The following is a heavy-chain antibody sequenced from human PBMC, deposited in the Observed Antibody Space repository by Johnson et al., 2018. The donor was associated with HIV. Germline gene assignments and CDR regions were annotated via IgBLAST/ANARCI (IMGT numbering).Heavy chain of an antibody. J-gene: IGHJ3*02. V-gene: IGHV3-20*04. CDR1: GFTFDDYG. CDR3: AKVGGYSGYGHLEAFDI. CDR2: INWNGGSA. Sequence: VQLVESGGGVVRPGGSLRLSCAASGFTFDDYGMSWVRQAPGKGLEWVSGINWNGGSAGYTDSVRGRFTISRDSAQNSVFLQMNSLRAEDTALYYCAKVGGYSGYGHLEAFDIWGQGTMVTVSS. D-gene: IGHD5-12*01.